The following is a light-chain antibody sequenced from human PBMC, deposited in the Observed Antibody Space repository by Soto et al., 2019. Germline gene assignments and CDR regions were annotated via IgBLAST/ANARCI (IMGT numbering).Light chain of an antibody. CDR3: QQNYRAPWS. Sequence: DIQMTQSPSSLSASGGDRVTVTCRASQSISTYVNWYQHKPGKAPKVVIYAASTLPNRVPSRFSVRGSGKDFPPTTNNLQPDDIANYYCQQNYRAPWSFGQGTKV. CDR1: QSISTY. J-gene: IGKJ1*01. V-gene: IGKV1-39*01. CDR2: AAS.